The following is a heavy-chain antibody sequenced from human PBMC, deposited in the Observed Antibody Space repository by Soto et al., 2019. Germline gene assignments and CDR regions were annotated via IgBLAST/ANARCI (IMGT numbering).Heavy chain of an antibody. V-gene: IGHV4-34*01. CDR3: AGWAVGIMVFGVPKDY. J-gene: IGHJ4*02. Sequence: TLSLTCVVYGGSFSGHFCSWIRQPPGKGLEWIGEINHSGSTNYNPSLKSRVTISVDTSKNQFSLKLSSVTAADTAVYYCAGWAVGIMVFGVPKDYWGQGTLVTVSS. D-gene: IGHD3-3*01. CDR1: GGSFSGHF. CDR2: INHSGST.